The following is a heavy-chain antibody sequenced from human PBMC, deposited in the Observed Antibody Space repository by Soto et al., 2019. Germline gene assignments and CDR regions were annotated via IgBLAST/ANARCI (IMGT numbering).Heavy chain of an antibody. Sequence: SETLSLTCTVSGGSISSYYWSWIRQPPGKELEWIGYIYYSGSTNYNPSLKSRVTISVDTSKNQFSLKLSSVTAADTAVYYCARISYDYIWGSYRSHYFDYWGQGTLVTVSS. CDR3: ARISYDYIWGSYRSHYFDY. J-gene: IGHJ4*02. CDR1: GGSISSYY. V-gene: IGHV4-59*01. CDR2: IYYSGST. D-gene: IGHD3-16*02.